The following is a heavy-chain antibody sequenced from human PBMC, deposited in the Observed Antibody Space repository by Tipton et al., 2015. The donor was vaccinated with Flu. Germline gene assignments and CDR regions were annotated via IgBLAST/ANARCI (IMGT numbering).Heavy chain of an antibody. J-gene: IGHJ5*02. CDR1: GGSISSSSHY. V-gene: IGHV4-39*07. CDR2: FFHSGST. CDR3: ARRDYSNYVSDPKNWFDP. Sequence: TLSLTCSVSGGSISSSSHYWGWIRQPPGKGLEWIGNFFHSGSTYYNPSLKSRVTISEDRSRNQFSLRLSSVTAADTAVYYCARRDYSNYVSDPKNWFDPWGQGTLVTVSS. D-gene: IGHD4-11*01.